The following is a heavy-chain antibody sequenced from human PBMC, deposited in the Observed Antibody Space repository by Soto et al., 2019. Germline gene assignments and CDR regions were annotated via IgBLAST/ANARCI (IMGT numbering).Heavy chain of an antibody. CDR2: ISYDGSNK. V-gene: IGHV3-30-3*01. J-gene: IGHJ6*02. D-gene: IGHD4-17*01. CDR3: ARLSTVTIVGEYYYGMDV. Sequence: GGSLRLSCAASGFTFSSYAMHWVRQAPGKGLEWVAVISYDGSNKYYADSVKGRFTISRDNSKNTLYLQMNSLRAEDTAVYYCARLSTVTIVGEYYYGMDVWGQGTTVTVSS. CDR1: GFTFSSYA.